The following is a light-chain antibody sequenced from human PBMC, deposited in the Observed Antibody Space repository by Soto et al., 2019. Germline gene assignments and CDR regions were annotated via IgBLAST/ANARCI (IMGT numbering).Light chain of an antibody. CDR1: QSVSNYY. J-gene: IGKJ4*01. Sequence: EIVLTQSPGTLSLSPGERATLSCRASQSVSNYYLAWYQQKPGQAPRLLIYGASSRATGIPDRFSGSGSGTDFTLTIKRLETEDFAVYYCQQYRSSTPPFGGGTKVEIK. CDR2: GAS. V-gene: IGKV3-20*01. CDR3: QQYRSSTPP.